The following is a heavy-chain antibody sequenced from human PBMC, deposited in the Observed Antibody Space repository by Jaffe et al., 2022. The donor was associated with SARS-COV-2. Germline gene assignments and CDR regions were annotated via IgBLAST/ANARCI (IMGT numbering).Heavy chain of an antibody. CDR3: AKGDCTYYDYSGCHNWFDP. J-gene: IGHJ5*02. CDR1: GFTFSNYA. D-gene: IGHD3-16*01. CDR2: ITGSGEST. V-gene: IGHV3-23*01. Sequence: EVQLLQSGGGLVQPGGSLRLSCAASGFTFSNYAMNWVRQAPGKGLEWVSSITGSGESTDYADSVKGRFTISRDNSKNTLFLQMSSLRADDTAVYYCAKGDCTYYDYSGCHNWFDPWGQGTLVTVSS.